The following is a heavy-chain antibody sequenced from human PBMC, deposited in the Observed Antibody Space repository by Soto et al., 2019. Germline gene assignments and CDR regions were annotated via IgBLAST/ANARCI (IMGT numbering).Heavy chain of an antibody. CDR1: GFTFSSYE. CDR2: ISSSGSTI. CDR3: ARDDGLGLAPYYGMDV. J-gene: IGHJ6*02. Sequence: EVQLVESGGGLVQPGGSLRLSCAASGFTFSSYEMNWVRQAPGKGLEWVSYISSSGSTIFYADSVKGRFTISRDNVKNSLYLQMNSPRAEDTAVYYCARDDGLGLAPYYGMDVWGRGTTVTVSS. V-gene: IGHV3-48*03. D-gene: IGHD3-10*01.